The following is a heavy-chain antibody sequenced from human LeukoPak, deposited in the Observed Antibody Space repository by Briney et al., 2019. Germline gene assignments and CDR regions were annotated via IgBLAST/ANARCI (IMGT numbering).Heavy chain of an antibody. CDR1: GFTFSSYA. CDR2: ISGSGGST. V-gene: IGHV3-23*01. Sequence: GGSLRLSCAASGFTFSSYAMSWVRQAPGKGLEWVSAISGSGGSTYYADSVKGRFTISRDNSKNTLYLQMNSLRAEDTAVYYCAKVPFHCSSTSCYPDLDYWGQGTLVTVSS. CDR3: AKVPFHCSSTSCYPDLDY. D-gene: IGHD2-2*01. J-gene: IGHJ4*02.